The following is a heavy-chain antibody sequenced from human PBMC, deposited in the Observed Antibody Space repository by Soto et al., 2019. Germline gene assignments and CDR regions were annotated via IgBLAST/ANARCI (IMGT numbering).Heavy chain of an antibody. CDR2: IYYSGST. V-gene: IGHV4-39*01. D-gene: IGHD6-13*01. J-gene: IGHJ6*03. Sequence: SETLSLTCTVSGGSISSSSYYWGWIRQPPGKGLEWIGSIYYSGSTYYNPSLKSRVTISVDTSKNQFSLKLSSVTAADTAVYYCARQREGQLALTYYYYMDVWGKGTTVTVSS. CDR3: ARQREGQLALTYYYYMDV. CDR1: GGSISSSSYY.